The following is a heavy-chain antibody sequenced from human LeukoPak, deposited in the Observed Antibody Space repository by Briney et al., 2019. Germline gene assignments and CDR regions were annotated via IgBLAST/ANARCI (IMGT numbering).Heavy chain of an antibody. CDR3: AKAYGGYDTLRYNWFDP. CDR1: GFTFSNYA. V-gene: IGHV3-23*01. D-gene: IGHD5-12*01. Sequence: GGSLRLSCAASGFTFSNYAMSWVRQAPGKGLEWVSALSGSVSSTYYADSVKGRFTISRDNSKSTLYLQMNSLRAEDTAVYYCAKAYGGYDTLRYNWFDPWGEGTLVTVSS. J-gene: IGHJ5*02. CDR2: LSGSVSST.